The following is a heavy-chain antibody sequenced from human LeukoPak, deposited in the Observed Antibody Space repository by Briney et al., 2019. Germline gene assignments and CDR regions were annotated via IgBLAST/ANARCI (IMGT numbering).Heavy chain of an antibody. CDR1: GGSITSGDYY. V-gene: IGHV4-61*02. CDR3: ARVDYGDQPLYYYYMDV. Sequence: SETLSLTCTVSGGSITSGDYYWSWIRQPAGKGLEWIGRIYTSGSTNYNPSLKSRVTISIDTSKNQFSLKLSSVTAADTAVYYCARVDYGDQPLYYYYMDVWGKGTTVTVSS. D-gene: IGHD4-17*01. J-gene: IGHJ6*03. CDR2: IYTSGST.